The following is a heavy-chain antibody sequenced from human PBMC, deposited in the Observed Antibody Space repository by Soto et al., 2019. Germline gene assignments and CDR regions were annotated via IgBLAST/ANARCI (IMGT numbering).Heavy chain of an antibody. CDR2: HNGYNGQT. V-gene: IGHV1-3*01. Sequence: CASVKVSCKASENTFSTYLVHWVRQVHGQGLEWMGWHNGYNGQTEYSQKFQGRVTITRDTSAKTAYLELRSLTSEDTAVYYCAGPHDRAGLGTWGQGTLVTVSS. CDR1: ENTFSTYL. CDR3: AGPHDRAGLGT. J-gene: IGHJ5*02. D-gene: IGHD1-1*01.